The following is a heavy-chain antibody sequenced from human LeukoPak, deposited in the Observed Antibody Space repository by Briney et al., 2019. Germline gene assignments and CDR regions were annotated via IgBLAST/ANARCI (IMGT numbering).Heavy chain of an antibody. CDR3: ARLRRDPTRTTYYFDY. V-gene: IGHV4-30-4*01. Sequence: SQTLSLTCTVSGGSISSGDFYWSWIRQPPGKGLEWIGYIYYSGSTYYNPSLKSRLTISVDTSKNQFSLKLSSVTAADTAVYYCARLRRDPTRTTYYFDYWGQGTLVTVSS. CDR1: GGSISSGDFY. CDR2: IYYSGST. D-gene: IGHD1-7*01. J-gene: IGHJ4*02.